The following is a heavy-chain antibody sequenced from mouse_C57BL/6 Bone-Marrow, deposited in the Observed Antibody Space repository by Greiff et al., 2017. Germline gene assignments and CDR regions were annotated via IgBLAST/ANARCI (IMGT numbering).Heavy chain of an antibody. J-gene: IGHJ2*01. CDR1: GFTFSSYA. D-gene: IGHD4-1*01. Sequence: EVMLVESGGGLVKPGGSLKLSCAASGFTFSSYAMSWVRQTPEKRLEWVATISDGGSYTYYPDNVKGRFTISRDNAKNNLYLQMSHLKSEDTAMYYCARDRLGRSVDYWGQGTTLTVSS. CDR2: ISDGGSYT. CDR3: ARDRLGRSVDY. V-gene: IGHV5-4*01.